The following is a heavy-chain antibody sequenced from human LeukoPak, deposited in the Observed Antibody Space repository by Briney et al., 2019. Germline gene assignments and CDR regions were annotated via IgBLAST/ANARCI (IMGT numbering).Heavy chain of an antibody. CDR2: IRYDGSNK. D-gene: IGHD3-10*01. J-gene: IGHJ4*02. CDR1: GFTFSSYG. V-gene: IGHV3-30*02. CDR3: TTVGFGPYYFDN. Sequence: GGSLRLSCAASGFTFSSYGMHWVRQAPGKGLEWVAFIRYDGSNKYYADSVKGRFTISRDNSKNTLYLQMNSLKTEDTAVYYCTTVGFGPYYFDNWGQGTLVTVSS.